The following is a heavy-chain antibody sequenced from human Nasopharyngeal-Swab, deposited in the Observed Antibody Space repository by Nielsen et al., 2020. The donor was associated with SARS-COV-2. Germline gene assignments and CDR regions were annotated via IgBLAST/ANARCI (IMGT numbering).Heavy chain of an antibody. V-gene: IGHV1-3*01. J-gene: IGHJ4*02. CDR3: ATGTGTVAFDF. CDR1: AYTFSVYP. D-gene: IGHD4-11*01. Sequence: ASVKVSCKGSAYTFSVYPMHWVRQAPGQGLQWMGWLNGGNGDTKSSQEFEGRLFITRDASTSTAYMELSSLTSEDTAIYYCATGTGTVAFDFWGQGTLLSVSS. CDR2: LNGGNGDT.